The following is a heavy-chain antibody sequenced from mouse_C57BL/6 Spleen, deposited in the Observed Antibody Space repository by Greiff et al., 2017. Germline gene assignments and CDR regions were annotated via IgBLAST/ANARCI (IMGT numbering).Heavy chain of an antibody. CDR3: ARYGGRGYYFDY. J-gene: IGHJ2*01. V-gene: IGHV1-22*01. CDR1: GYTFTDYN. CDR2: INPNNGGT. D-gene: IGHD1-1*01. Sequence: VQLQQSGPELVKPGASVKMSCKASGYTFTDYNMHWVKQSHGKSLEWIGYINPNNGGTSYNQKFKGKATLTVNKSSSTAYMELRSLTSEDSAVYYCARYGGRGYYFDYWGQGTTLAVSS.